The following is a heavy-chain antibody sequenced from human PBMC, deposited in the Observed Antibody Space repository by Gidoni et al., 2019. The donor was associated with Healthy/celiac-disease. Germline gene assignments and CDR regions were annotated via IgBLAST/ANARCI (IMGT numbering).Heavy chain of an antibody. D-gene: IGHD3-22*01. CDR1: GYSISSGYY. Sequence: QVQLQESGPGLVKPSETLSLTCTVSGYSISSGYYWGWIRQPPGKGREWIGSIYHSGSTYYHPSLKSRVTISVDTSKNQFSLKLSSVTAADTAVYYCARDGNYYDSSGSEAFDIWGQGTMVTVSS. V-gene: IGHV4-38-2*02. CDR2: IYHSGST. J-gene: IGHJ3*02. CDR3: ARDGNYYDSSGSEAFDI.